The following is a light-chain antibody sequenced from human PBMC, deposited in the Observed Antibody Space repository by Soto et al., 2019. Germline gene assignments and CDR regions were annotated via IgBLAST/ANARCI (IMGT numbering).Light chain of an antibody. CDR2: NDN. CDR1: SSNIGTNT. CDR3: AAWDGSLNVVL. J-gene: IGLJ2*01. V-gene: IGLV1-44*01. Sequence: QSVLTQPSSASGTPGQTVTLSCSGTSSNIGTNTVNWYRQVPGTAPKLLIFNDNVRPSGVPGRFSGSRSGTSASLAISGLQSEDEADYYCAAWDGSLNVVLLGGGTKLTVL.